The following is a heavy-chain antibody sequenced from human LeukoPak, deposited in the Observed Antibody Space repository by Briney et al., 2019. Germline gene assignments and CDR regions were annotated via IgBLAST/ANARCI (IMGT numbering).Heavy chain of an antibody. CDR3: ARGRLGGSGSYYNVLDY. V-gene: IGHV4-59*01. CDR1: GGSISSYY. J-gene: IGHJ4*02. CDR2: IYYSGST. Sequence: PSETLSLTCTVSGGSISSYYWSWIRQPPEKGLEWIGYIYYSGSTNYNPSLKSRVTISVDTSRNQFSLKLSSVTAADTAVYYCARGRLGGSGSYYNVLDYWGQGTRVTVSS. D-gene: IGHD3-10*01.